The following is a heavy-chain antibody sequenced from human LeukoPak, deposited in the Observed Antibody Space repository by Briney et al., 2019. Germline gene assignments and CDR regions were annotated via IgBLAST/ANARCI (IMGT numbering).Heavy chain of an antibody. CDR1: GGTFSSYA. D-gene: IGHD6-13*01. CDR2: IIPIFGTA. V-gene: IGHV1-69*05. Sequence: ASVKVSCKASGGTFSSYAISWVRQAPGQGLEWMGGIIPIFGTANYAQKFQGRVTITRNTSISTAYMELSSLRSEDTAVYYCARGDTLSKSSSEVIDYWGQGTLVTVSS. CDR3: ARGDTLSKSSSEVIDY. J-gene: IGHJ4*02.